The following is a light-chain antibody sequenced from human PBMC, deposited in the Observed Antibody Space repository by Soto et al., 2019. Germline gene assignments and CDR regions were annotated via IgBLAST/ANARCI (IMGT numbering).Light chain of an antibody. CDR1: QSVSSSY. J-gene: IGKJ3*01. Sequence: EIVLTQSPGTLSLSPGERATLSCRASQSVSSSYLAWYQQKPGQAPRLLIYGASSRATGIPDRFSGSGSGTDLTLTISRLEPEDFAVYYCQQYGSSLLFTCDSGTKVDIK. CDR2: GAS. V-gene: IGKV3-20*01. CDR3: QQYGSSLLFT.